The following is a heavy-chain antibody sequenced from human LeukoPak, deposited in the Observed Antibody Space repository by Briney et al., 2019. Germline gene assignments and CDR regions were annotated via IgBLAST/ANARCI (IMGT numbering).Heavy chain of an antibody. J-gene: IGHJ6*02. CDR3: AREYDSSGLDYYYGMDV. CDR2: IYSGGST. Sequence: GGSLRLSCAASGFTVSSNYMSWVRQAPGKGLEWVSVIYSGGSTYYADSVKGRFTISRDNSKNTLYLQMNSLRAEDTAVYYCAREYDSSGLDYYYGMDVWGQGTTVTVSS. CDR1: GFTVSSNY. D-gene: IGHD3-22*01. V-gene: IGHV3-53*01.